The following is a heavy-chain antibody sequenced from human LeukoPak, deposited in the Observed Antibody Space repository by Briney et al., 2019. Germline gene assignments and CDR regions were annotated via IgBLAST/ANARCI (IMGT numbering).Heavy chain of an antibody. CDR3: AKDRANWGSGGFDY. D-gene: IGHD7-27*01. J-gene: IGHJ4*02. V-gene: IGHV3-11*04. CDR1: GFTFSDYY. CDR2: ISSSGSTI. Sequence: GGSLRLSCAASGFTFSDYYMSWIRQAPGKGLEWVSYISSSGSTIYYADSVKGRFTISRDNSKNTLYLQMNSLRAEDTAVYYCAKDRANWGSGGFDYWGQGTLVTVSS.